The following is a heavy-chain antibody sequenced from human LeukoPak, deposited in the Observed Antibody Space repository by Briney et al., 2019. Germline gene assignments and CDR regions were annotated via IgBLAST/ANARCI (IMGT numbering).Heavy chain of an antibody. D-gene: IGHD4/OR15-4a*01. CDR3: ARRAGAYSHPYDY. Sequence: GGSLRLSCTVSGFTVTSNSMSWVRQAPGKGLEWVSFIYSGSTHYSDSVKGRFTISRDNSKNTLYPQMNSLRAEDTAVYYCARRAGAYSHPYDYWGQGTLVTVSS. CDR2: IYSGST. CDR1: GFTVTSNS. V-gene: IGHV3-53*01. J-gene: IGHJ4*02.